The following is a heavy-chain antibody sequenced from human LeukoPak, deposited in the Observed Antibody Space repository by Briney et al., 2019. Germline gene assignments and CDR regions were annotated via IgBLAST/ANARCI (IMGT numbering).Heavy chain of an antibody. J-gene: IGHJ4*02. D-gene: IGHD2-15*01. CDR1: GFTFSSYS. CDR2: IISTANAI. Sequence: PGGSLRLSCAASGFTFSSYSMNWVRQAPGKGLEWISYIISTANAIYYADSVKGRFTISRDNARNSLYLQMNSLRAEDTAVYYCARSEYCSGSSCYSFDYWGQGTLVTVSS. CDR3: ARSEYCSGSSCYSFDY. V-gene: IGHV3-48*01.